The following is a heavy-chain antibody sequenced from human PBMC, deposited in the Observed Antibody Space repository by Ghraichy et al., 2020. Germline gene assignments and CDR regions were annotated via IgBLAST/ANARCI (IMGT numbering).Heavy chain of an antibody. J-gene: IGHJ4*02. CDR3: ARLILYCSGGSCYYFDY. D-gene: IGHD2-15*01. Sequence: ASVKVSCKASGYTFTSYGISWVRQAPGQGLEWMGWISAYNGNTNYAQKLQGRVTMTTDTSTSTAYMELRSLRSDDTAVYYCARLILYCSGGSCYYFDYWGQGTLVTVSS. CDR1: GYTFTSYG. CDR2: ISAYNGNT. V-gene: IGHV1-18*01.